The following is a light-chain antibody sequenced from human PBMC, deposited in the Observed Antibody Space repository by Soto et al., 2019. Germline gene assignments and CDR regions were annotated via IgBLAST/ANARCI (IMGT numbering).Light chain of an antibody. J-gene: IGKJ5*01. V-gene: IGKV1-5*01. CDR3: HSRA. CDR2: EAS. Sequence: DIQLTQTPSTLSASVGDEVTITCRASQTISSSLAWYQQKPGRATKLLIYEASTLESGVPSRFSGSGSETEFTLTISRLQPDDFATYFCHSRAFGQGTRLEI. CDR1: QTISSS.